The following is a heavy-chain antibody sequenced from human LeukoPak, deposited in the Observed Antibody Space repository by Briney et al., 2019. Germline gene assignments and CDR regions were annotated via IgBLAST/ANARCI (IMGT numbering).Heavy chain of an antibody. V-gene: IGHV4-34*01. CDR1: GGAFSGYY. J-gene: IGHJ4*02. D-gene: IGHD5-24*01. CDR3: ARGRRDGYNYRAGNYFDY. CDR2: INHSGST. Sequence: SSETLSLTCAVYGGAFSGYYWSWIRQAPGKGLEWIGEINHSGSTNYNPSLNSRVTISVDSSKNQFSLKLSSVTAADTAVYYCARGRRDGYNYRAGNYFDYWGQGTLVTVSS.